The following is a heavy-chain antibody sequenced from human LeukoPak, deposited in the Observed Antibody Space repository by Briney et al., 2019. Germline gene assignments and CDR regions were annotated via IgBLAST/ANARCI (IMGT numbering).Heavy chain of an antibody. CDR3: AKPRADIPATVFDS. CDR1: RFTFTSYA. CDR2: ITGNGVNT. Sequence: GGSLRLSCATSRFTFTSYAMNWVRQAPGKGLEWVAAITGNGVNTYYADSVKGRFTISSDPSKNTLFLQMHSLRADDTAVYYCAKPRADIPATVFDSWGQGALVTVSS. V-gene: IGHV3-23*01. D-gene: IGHD2-2*02. J-gene: IGHJ4*02.